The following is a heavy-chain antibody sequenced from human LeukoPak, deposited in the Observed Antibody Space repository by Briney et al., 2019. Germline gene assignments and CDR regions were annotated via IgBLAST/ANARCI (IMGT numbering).Heavy chain of an antibody. CDR3: ARAMVVTANNYYMDV. D-gene: IGHD2-21*02. J-gene: IGHJ6*03. CDR1: GGSISSYY. Sequence: SETLSLTCTVSGGSISSYYWSWIRQPPGKGLEWIGYIYYSGSTNYNPSLKSRVTISVDTSKNQFSLKLNSVTAADTAVYYCARAMVVTANNYYMDVWGKGTTVTISS. V-gene: IGHV4-59*01. CDR2: IYYSGST.